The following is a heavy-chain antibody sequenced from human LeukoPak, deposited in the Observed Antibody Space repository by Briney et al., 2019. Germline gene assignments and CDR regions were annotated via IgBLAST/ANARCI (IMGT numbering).Heavy chain of an antibody. J-gene: IGHJ4*02. CDR3: AKDQGPLYGDYSSLDY. Sequence: PGGSLRLSCAASGFTFDDYAMHWVRQAPGKGLEWVSGISWNSGSIGYADSVKGRFTISRDNAKNSLYLQMNSLRAEDTALYYCAKDQGPLYGDYSSLDYWGQGTLVTVSS. CDR1: GFTFDDYA. D-gene: IGHD4-17*01. V-gene: IGHV3-9*01. CDR2: ISWNSGSI.